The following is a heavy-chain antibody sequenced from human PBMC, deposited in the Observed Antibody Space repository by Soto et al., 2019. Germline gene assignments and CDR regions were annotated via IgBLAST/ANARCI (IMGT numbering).Heavy chain of an antibody. D-gene: IGHD2-8*01. CDR1: GFTLSEYG. V-gene: IGHV3-23*01. CDR3: ATTNYGERD. J-gene: IGHJ4*02. CDR2: VSGSGDST. Sequence: ELQVLVSGGGLVQPGGSLRLTCAASGFTLSEYGTSWVRQAPGKGLEWVSFVSGSGDSTYYTDSVKGRFTISRDSSKNTVCLQMNSLRAEDTAVYYCATTNYGERDWGQGTLVTVSS.